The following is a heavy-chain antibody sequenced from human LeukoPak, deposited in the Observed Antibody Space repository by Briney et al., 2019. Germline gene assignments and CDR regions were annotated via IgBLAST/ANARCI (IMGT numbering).Heavy chain of an antibody. CDR3: ARGRDGPSPYYYYYMDV. Sequence: ASVKVSCKASGYTFISYDINWVRQATGQGLEWMGWMNPNSGNTGYAQKFQGRVTMTRNTSISTAYMELSSLRSEDTAVYYCARGRDGPSPYYYYYMDVWGKGTTVTISS. CDR2: MNPNSGNT. D-gene: IGHD2-21*02. CDR1: GYTFISYD. V-gene: IGHV1-8*01. J-gene: IGHJ6*03.